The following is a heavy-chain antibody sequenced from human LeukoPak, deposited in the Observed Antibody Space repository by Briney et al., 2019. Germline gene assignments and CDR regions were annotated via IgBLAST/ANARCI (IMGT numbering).Heavy chain of an antibody. V-gene: IGHV4-59*01. J-gene: IGHJ3*01. CDR1: GGSINNYY. D-gene: IGHD2-21*02. CDR2: IYYSGST. Sequence: KTSETLSLTCIVSGGSINNYYWSWIRQPPGKGLEWIGYIYYSGSTNYNPSLRGRVTMSVDTSKNQFSLKLTSVTAADTAVHYCARYCDGDCNSSAFDLWGQGTMVTVSS. CDR3: ARYCDGDCNSSAFDL.